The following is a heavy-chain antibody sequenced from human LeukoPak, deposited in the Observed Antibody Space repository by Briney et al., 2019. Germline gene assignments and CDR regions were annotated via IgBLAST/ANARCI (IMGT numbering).Heavy chain of an antibody. D-gene: IGHD2-2*01. CDR3: ARGSAAMLDY. J-gene: IGHJ4*02. CDR1: GGSISSGSYY. CDR2: IYYSGST. V-gene: IGHV4-39*07. Sequence: PSETLSLTCTVSGGSISSGSYYWGWIRQPPGKGLEWIGSIYYSGSTYYNPSLKSRVTISVDTSKNQFSLKLSSVTAADTAVYYCARGSAAMLDYWGQGTLVTVSS.